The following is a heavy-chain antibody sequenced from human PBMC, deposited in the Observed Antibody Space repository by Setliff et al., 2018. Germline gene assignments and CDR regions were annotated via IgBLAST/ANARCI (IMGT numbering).Heavy chain of an antibody. Sequence: ASVKVSCKTSGYTFISYGLSWMRQAPGQGLEWMGWISGYNGNTEYAQNLQGRVTMTMDTSTSTADMELSSLTSDDTAVYYCARVPRLEWLLPTFDSWGEGTLVTVAS. CDR1: GYTFISYG. CDR2: ISGYNGNT. CDR3: ARVPRLEWLLPTFDS. V-gene: IGHV1-18*01. D-gene: IGHD3-3*01. J-gene: IGHJ4*02.